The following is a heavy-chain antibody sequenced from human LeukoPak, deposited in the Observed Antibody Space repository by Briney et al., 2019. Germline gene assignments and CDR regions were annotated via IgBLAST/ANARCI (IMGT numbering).Heavy chain of an antibody. V-gene: IGHV1-69*05. D-gene: IGHD2-15*01. J-gene: IGHJ4*02. CDR1: GYTFTGYY. CDR3: ARGSKVLVAATYD. CDR2: IIPIFGTA. Sequence: ASVKVSCKASGYTFTGYYMHWVRQAPGQGLEWMGGIIPIFGTANYAQKFQGRVTITTDESTSTAYMELSSLRSEDTAVYYCARGSKVLVAATYDWGQGTLVTVSS.